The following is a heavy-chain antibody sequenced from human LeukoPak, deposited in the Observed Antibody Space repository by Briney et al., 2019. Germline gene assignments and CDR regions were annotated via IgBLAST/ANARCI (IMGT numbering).Heavy chain of an antibody. J-gene: IGHJ4*02. V-gene: IGHV3-7*01. CDR1: GFIFSNYE. Sequence: PGGSLRLSCVASGFIFSNYEMSWVRQAPGKGLEWVANIKLDGSEKYYVDSVKGRFTISRDNAKNSLYLQVNSLRAKDTAVYYCARKNGLDYWGQGTLVTVSS. CDR3: ARKNGLDY. CDR2: IKLDGSEK.